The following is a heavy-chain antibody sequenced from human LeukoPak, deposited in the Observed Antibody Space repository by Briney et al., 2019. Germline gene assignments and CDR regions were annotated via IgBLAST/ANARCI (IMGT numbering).Heavy chain of an antibody. D-gene: IGHD2-2*03. CDR2: ISSSGSTI. V-gene: IGHV3-11*04. Sequence: GGSLRLSCAASGFSFSDYYMTWIRQAPGKGLEWVSYISSSGSTIYYADSVKGRFTISRDNAKNSLYLQMNSLRAEDTAVYYCASGYCSSISCYASVYWGQGTLVTVSS. CDR3: ASGYCSSISCYASVY. J-gene: IGHJ4*02. CDR1: GFSFSDYY.